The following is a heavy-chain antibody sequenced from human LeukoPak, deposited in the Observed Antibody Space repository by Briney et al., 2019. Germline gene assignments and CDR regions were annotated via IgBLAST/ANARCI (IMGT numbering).Heavy chain of an antibody. V-gene: IGHV3-7*01. J-gene: IGHJ4*02. CDR1: GFTFSSYW. Sequence: PGGSLRLSCAASGFTFSSYWMSWVRQAPGKGLEWVANIKQDGSEKYYVDSVKGRFTISRDNAKNSVYLQMNSLRAEDTAIYYCARDLRAGSYAFDWGQGTLVTVSS. CDR2: IKQDGSEK. D-gene: IGHD5-18*01. CDR3: ARDLRAGSYAFD.